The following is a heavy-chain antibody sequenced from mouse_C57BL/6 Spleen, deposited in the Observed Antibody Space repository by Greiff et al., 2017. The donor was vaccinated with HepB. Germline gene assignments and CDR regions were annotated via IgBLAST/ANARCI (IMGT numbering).Heavy chain of an antibody. CDR1: GFTFSSYT. CDR3: ARGRVPYSNYVGAMDY. V-gene: IGHV5-9*01. D-gene: IGHD2-5*01. J-gene: IGHJ4*01. CDR2: ISGGGGNT. Sequence: EVKLVESGGGLVKPGGSLKLSCAASGFTFSSYTKSWVRQTPEKRLEWVATISGGGGNTYYPDSVKGRFTISRDNAKNTLYLQMSSLRSEDTALYYCARGRVPYSNYVGAMDYWGQGTSVTVSS.